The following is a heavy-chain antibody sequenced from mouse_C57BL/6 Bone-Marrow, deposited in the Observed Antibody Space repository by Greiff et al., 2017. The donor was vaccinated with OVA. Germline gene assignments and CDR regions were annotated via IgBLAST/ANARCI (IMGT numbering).Heavy chain of an antibody. D-gene: IGHD2-4*01. V-gene: IGHV10-1*01. J-gene: IGHJ1*03. Sequence: DVKLVESGGGLVQPKGSLKLSCAASGFSFNTYAMNWVRQAPGKGLEWVARIRSKSNNYATYYADSVKDRFTISRDDSESMLYLQMNNLKTEDTAMYYCVRHYDYDDPHWDFDVWGTGTTVTVSS. CDR3: VRHYDYDDPHWDFDV. CDR2: IRSKSNNYAT. CDR1: GFSFNTYA.